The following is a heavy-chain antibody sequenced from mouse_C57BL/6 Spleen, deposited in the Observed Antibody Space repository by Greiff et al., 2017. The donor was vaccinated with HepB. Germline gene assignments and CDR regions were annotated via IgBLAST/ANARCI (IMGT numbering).Heavy chain of an antibody. D-gene: IGHD1-1*01. CDR1: GFTFSDYG. CDR3: ERDHYYGSSYFYDCAMDY. V-gene: IGHV5-17*01. CDR2: ISSGSSTS. J-gene: IGHJ4*01. Sequence: EVKLMESGGGLVKPGGSLKLSCAASGFTFSDYGMHWVRQAPEKGLEWVAYISSGSSTSYYADTVKGRFTMSRDNAKNTLFLQIASLRSEDTAMYYCERDHYYGSSYFYDCAMDYWGQGTSVTVSS.